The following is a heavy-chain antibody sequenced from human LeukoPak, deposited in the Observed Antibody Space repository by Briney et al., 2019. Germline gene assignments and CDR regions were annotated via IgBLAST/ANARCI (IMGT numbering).Heavy chain of an antibody. V-gene: IGHV4-61*02. J-gene: IGHJ4*02. D-gene: IGHD2-21*01. CDR3: ARGVVIAPQTFDY. CDR1: GDSITSDAYY. CDR2: IYTSGST. Sequence: SETLSLTCTVSGDSITSDAYYCSWIRQPAGKGLEWIGRIYTSGSTNYNPSLQSRVTISVDTSKNQFSLKLSSVTAADTAVYYCARGVVIAPQTFDYWGQGTLVTVSS.